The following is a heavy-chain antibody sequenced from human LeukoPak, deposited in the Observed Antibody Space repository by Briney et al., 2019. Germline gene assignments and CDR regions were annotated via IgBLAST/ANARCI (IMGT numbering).Heavy chain of an antibody. CDR2: MNPNSGNT. V-gene: IGHV1-8*01. Sequence: ASVKVSCKASGYTFTSYDINWVRRATGQGLEWMGWMNPNSGNTGYAQKFQGRVTMTRNTSISTAYMELSSLRSEDTAVYYCARGGRWAARRYYYYGMDVWGQGTTVTVSS. J-gene: IGHJ6*02. CDR3: ARGGRWAARRYYYYGMDV. CDR1: GYTFTSYD. D-gene: IGHD6-6*01.